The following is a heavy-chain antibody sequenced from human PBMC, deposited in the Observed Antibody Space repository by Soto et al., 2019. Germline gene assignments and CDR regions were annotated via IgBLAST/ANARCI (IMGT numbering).Heavy chain of an antibody. CDR3: ARSLYIDYEADGWCFDL. J-gene: IGHJ2*01. D-gene: IGHD4-17*01. V-gene: IGHV3-21*01. CDR1: GFTFSTYS. CDR2: ISRSSTYI. Sequence: PGGSLRLSCAASGFTFSTYSMNWVRQAPGKGLEWVSSISRSSTYIHYADSLKGRFTISRDNAKNSLYLKMNTPSAEDTAVYYCARSLYIDYEADGWCFDLWGRGTLVTVSS.